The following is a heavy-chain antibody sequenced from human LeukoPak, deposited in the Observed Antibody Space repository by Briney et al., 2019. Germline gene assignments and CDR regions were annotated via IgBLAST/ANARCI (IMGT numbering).Heavy chain of an antibody. V-gene: IGHV4-30-2*01. CDR1: GGSISSGGYA. CDR3: GRFLVRDAFDI. D-gene: IGHD6-13*01. CDR2: IYHSGST. Sequence: SQTLSRTCAVAGGSISSGGYAWSWIRQPPGKGLESIGYIYHSGSTYYNPSLKSRVTISVDRSKNQFSLKLSSVTAADTAVYYCGRFLVRDAFDIWGQGTMVTVSS. J-gene: IGHJ3*02.